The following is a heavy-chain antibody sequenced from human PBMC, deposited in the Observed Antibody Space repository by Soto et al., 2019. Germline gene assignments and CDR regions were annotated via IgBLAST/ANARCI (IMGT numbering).Heavy chain of an antibody. D-gene: IGHD3-22*01. CDR2: INHSGST. CDR1: GGSFSGYY. J-gene: IGHJ6*02. CDR3: ARRLYYDSSGFERGGMAV. V-gene: IGHV4-34*01. Sequence: SETLSLTCAVYGGSFSGYYWSWIRQPPGKGLEWIGEINHSGSTNYNPSLKSRVTISVDTSKNQFSLKLSSVTAADTAVYYCARRLYYDSSGFERGGMAVWGQGTTVTVSS.